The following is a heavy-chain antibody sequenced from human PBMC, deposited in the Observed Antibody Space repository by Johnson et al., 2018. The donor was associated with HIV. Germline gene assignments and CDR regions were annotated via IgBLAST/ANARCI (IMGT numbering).Heavy chain of an antibody. V-gene: IGHV3-30*04. CDR1: GFTFSSYA. J-gene: IGHJ3*02. CDR3: GRVRSGRENAFDI. D-gene: IGHD1-26*01. CDR2: ISYDGNNK. Sequence: QVQLVESGGGLVQPGGSLRLSCAASGFTFSSYAMHWVRQTPGKGLEWVAVISYDGNNKYYADSVKGRFIISRDNSKNTLYLHLNSLRAVDTAVYYCGRVRSGRENAFDIWGQGTMVTVSS.